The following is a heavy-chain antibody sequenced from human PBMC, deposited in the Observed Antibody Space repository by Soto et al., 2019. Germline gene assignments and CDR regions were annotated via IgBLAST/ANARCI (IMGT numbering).Heavy chain of an antibody. V-gene: IGHV3-48*02. Sequence: EVQLVESGGGLVQPGGSLRLSCVAFEFTFKNYGMNWVRQAPGKGLDWVSYISSSSSSIDYADSVKGRFTISRDNAKSSLYLQMNSLRDEDTAVYYCARGGSDRPGYWGQGTLVTVSS. CDR1: EFTFKNYG. CDR3: ARGGSDRPGY. CDR2: ISSSSSSI. J-gene: IGHJ4*02. D-gene: IGHD6-25*01.